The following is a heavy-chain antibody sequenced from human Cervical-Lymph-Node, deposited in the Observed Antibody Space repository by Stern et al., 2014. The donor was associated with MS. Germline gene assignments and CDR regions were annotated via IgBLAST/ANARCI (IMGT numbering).Heavy chain of an antibody. CDR1: GFTFSSYS. CDR2: ISSSSRYI. Sequence: EVQLVEYGGGLVKPGGSLRLSCAASGFTFSSYSMNWVRQAPGKGLEWVSSISSSSRYIYYAVSVKGRFTISRDNAKNSLYLQMNSLRAEDTAVYYCARAEYSSSSFSYWGQGTLVTVSS. D-gene: IGHD6-6*01. J-gene: IGHJ4*02. CDR3: ARAEYSSSSFSY. V-gene: IGHV3-21*01.